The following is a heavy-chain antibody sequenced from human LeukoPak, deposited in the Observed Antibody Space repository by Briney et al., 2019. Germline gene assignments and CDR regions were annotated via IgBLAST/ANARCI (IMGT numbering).Heavy chain of an antibody. Sequence: SETLSLTCSVSGDSISSYYWSWIRQPPGKGLEWNGYIYYSGSTNYNPSLKSRVTISIDTSKSHFSLKLSSVTAADTAVYYCATHINNWSSPFFDYWGQGTLVTVSS. CDR3: ATHINNWSSPFFDY. J-gene: IGHJ4*02. V-gene: IGHV4-59*01. CDR1: GDSISSYY. D-gene: IGHD1-1*01. CDR2: IYYSGST.